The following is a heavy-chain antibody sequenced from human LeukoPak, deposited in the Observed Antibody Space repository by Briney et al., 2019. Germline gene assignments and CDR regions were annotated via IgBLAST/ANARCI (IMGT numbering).Heavy chain of an antibody. CDR2: ISSSSSYI. V-gene: IGHV3-21*04. J-gene: IGHJ4*02. CDR3: AKLEYYFDSTGYFDY. D-gene: IGHD3-22*01. CDR1: GFTFSSYS. Sequence: GGSLRLSCAASGFTFSSYSMNWVRQAPGKGLEWVSSISSSSSYIYYADSVKGRFTISRDNAKNSLYLQMNSLRAEDTALYYCAKLEYYFDSTGYFDYWGQGTLVTVSS.